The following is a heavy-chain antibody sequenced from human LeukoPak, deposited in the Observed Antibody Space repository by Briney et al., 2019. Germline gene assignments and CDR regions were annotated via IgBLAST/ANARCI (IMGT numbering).Heavy chain of an antibody. D-gene: IGHD1-26*01. Sequence: PSETLSLTCAVYDGSFSGYYWSWIRQPPGKGLEWIGEIIDDGSTKYNASLKSRVTISLDTSKNQFSLILRSVTAADTAVYYCARARSGKWGFDYWGQGTLVTVSS. CDR3: ARARSGKWGFDY. V-gene: IGHV4-34*12. J-gene: IGHJ4*02. CDR1: DGSFSGYY. CDR2: IIDDGST.